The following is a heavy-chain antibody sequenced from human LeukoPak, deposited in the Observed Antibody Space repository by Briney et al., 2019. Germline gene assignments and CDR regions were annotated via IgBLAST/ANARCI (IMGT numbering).Heavy chain of an antibody. V-gene: IGHV3-74*01. J-gene: IGHJ4*02. CDR1: GFTFNYAW. Sequence: GGSLRLSCAASGFTFNYAWMSWVRQVPGKGLEWVSRIASDGSSTTYADSVKGRFTISRDNVDNTLYLQMNSLRVDGTAIYYCAKNSGWYRYDSWGQGTLVTVSS. CDR2: IASDGSST. D-gene: IGHD6-13*01. CDR3: AKNSGWYRYDS.